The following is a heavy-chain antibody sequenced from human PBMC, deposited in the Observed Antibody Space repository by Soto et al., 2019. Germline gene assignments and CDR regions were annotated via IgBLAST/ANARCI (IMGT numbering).Heavy chain of an antibody. V-gene: IGHV3-23*01. CDR2: ISGSGGST. CDR1: GFTFSSYA. Sequence: GGSLRLSCAASGFTFSSYAMSWVRQAPGKGLEWVSAISGSGGSTYYADSVKGRFTISRDNSKNTLYLQMNSLRAEDTAVYYCAKGLNSGSYYVGYYYYGMDVWGQGTTVTVSS. D-gene: IGHD1-26*01. CDR3: AKGLNSGSYYVGYYYYGMDV. J-gene: IGHJ6*02.